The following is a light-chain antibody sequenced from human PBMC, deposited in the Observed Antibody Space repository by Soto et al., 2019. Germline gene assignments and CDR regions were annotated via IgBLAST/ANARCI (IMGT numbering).Light chain of an antibody. CDR1: SSDVGSYNL. J-gene: IGLJ2*01. Sequence: QSALTQPASVSGSPGQSITISCTGTSSDVGSYNLVSWYQQHPGKAPKLMIYEGSKRPSGVSNRFSGSKSSNTASLTISGLQAEDEADYYCCSYAGSSTFVVVFGGGTKLTVL. CDR2: EGS. CDR3: CSYAGSSTFVVV. V-gene: IGLV2-23*03.